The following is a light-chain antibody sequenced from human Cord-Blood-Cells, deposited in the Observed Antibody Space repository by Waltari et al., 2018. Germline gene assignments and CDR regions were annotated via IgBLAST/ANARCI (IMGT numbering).Light chain of an antibody. CDR3: SSYTSNVV. CDR1: SSDVGGYNY. CDR2: DVS. Sequence: QSALTQPASVSGSPGQSITLSCTGTSSDVGGYNYVSWYQQQPGKAPKLMIYDVSNRPSGVSNRFSGSKSGNTASLTISGLQAEDEADYYCSSYTSNVVFGGGTKLTVL. V-gene: IGLV2-14*01. J-gene: IGLJ2*01.